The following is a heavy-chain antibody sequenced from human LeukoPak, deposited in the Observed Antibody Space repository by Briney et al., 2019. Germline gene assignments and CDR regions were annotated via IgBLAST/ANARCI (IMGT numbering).Heavy chain of an antibody. CDR3: ARDPSSGSYYNGYYNYMDV. CDR2: IYTSGST. CDR1: GGSISSGSYY. Sequence: SETLSLTCTVSGGSISSGSYYWSWIRQPAGKGLEWIGRIYTSGSTNYNPSLKSRVTISVDTSKNQFSLKLSSVTAADTAVYYCARDPSSGSYYNGYYNYMDVWGKGTTVTVSS. V-gene: IGHV4-61*02. J-gene: IGHJ6*03. D-gene: IGHD3-10*01.